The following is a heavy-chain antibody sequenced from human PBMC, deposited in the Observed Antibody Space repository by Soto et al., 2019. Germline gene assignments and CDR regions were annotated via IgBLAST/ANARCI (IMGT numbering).Heavy chain of an antibody. V-gene: IGHV4-34*01. CDR1: GGSFSGYY. Sequence: SETLSLTCAVYGGSFSGYYWSWIRQPPGKGLEWIGEINHSGSTNYNPSLKSRVTISVDTSKNQFSLKLSSMTAADTAVYYCAPRSMAVVPEYWGQGTLVTVSS. CDR2: INHSGST. D-gene: IGHD3-22*01. CDR3: APRSMAVVPEY. J-gene: IGHJ4*02.